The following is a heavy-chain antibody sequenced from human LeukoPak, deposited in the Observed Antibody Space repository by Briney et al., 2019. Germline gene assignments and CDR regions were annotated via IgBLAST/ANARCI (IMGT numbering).Heavy chain of an antibody. Sequence: SETLSLTCAVYGGSFSGYYWSWIRQPPGKGLEWIGEINHSGSTNYNPSLKSRVTISVDTSKNQFSLKLSSVTAADTAVYYCARHQEVGATLYYFDYWGQGTLVTVSS. D-gene: IGHD1-26*01. CDR2: INHSGST. J-gene: IGHJ4*02. CDR1: GGSFSGYY. V-gene: IGHV4-34*01. CDR3: ARHQEVGATLYYFDY.